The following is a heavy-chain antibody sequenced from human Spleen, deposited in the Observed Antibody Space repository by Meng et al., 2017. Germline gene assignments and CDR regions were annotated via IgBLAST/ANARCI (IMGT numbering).Heavy chain of an antibody. V-gene: IGHV4-39*01. Sequence: QPQLQESGPGLVKPSETLSRTCTVSGGSIGSNSYHWGWIRQPPGKGLEWVGTIDYSGTTYSNSSLKSRVTISLDTSRNQFSLKLTSVTAADTAVYYCSRRINTAGGWFDSWGQGTLVTAPQ. D-gene: IGHD5-18*01. CDR3: SRRINTAGGWFDS. J-gene: IGHJ5*01. CDR1: GGSIGSNSYH. CDR2: IDYSGTT.